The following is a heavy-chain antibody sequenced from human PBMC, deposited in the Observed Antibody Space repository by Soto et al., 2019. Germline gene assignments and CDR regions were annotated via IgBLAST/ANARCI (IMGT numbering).Heavy chain of an antibody. Sequence: ASVKVSCKASGYTFTSYDINWVRQATGQGLEWMGWMNPNSGNTGYAQKFQGRVTMTRNTSISTAYMELSSLRSEDTAVYYCATSVVVVAAKLDYWGQGTLVTVSS. D-gene: IGHD2-15*01. CDR3: ATSVVVVAAKLDY. J-gene: IGHJ4*02. CDR2: MNPNSGNT. CDR1: GYTFTSYD. V-gene: IGHV1-8*01.